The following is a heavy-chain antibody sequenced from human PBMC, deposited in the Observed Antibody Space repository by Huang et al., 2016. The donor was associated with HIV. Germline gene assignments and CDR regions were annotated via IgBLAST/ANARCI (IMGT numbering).Heavy chain of an antibody. CDR1: GFKFSNYW. CDR3: ARAGGFEI. CDR2: MKIDGRTT. D-gene: IGHD2-15*01. Sequence: EEHLVESGGGLVQPGGSLRLSCEASGFKFSNYWMQWVRQAAGKGLMWVSRMKIDGRTTDYADSVKGRLTISRDNAKNTLYLQMSSLTAEDTAIYYCARAGGFEIWGQGTVVTVSS. J-gene: IGHJ3*02. V-gene: IGHV3-74*01.